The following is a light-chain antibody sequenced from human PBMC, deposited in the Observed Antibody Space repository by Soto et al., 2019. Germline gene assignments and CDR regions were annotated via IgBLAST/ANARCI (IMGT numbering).Light chain of an antibody. CDR3: CSYASGSIYV. V-gene: IGLV2-14*01. CDR2: EVG. J-gene: IGLJ1*01. Sequence: QSALTQPASVSGSPGQSITISCTGTSSDVGAFNYVSWNLQYPGKAPKLMIYEVGNRPSGVSNRFSGSKSGNTASLTISGLQAEDEADYYCCSYASGSIYVFGTGTKLTVL. CDR1: SSDVGAFNY.